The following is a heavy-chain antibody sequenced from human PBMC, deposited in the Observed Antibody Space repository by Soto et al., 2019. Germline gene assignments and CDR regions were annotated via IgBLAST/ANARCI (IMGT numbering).Heavy chain of an antibody. CDR1: GASMNNYY. CDR3: VRSGHSFGGVM. CDR2: MFYSGGS. V-gene: IGHV4-59*01. J-gene: IGHJ4*02. D-gene: IGHD3-16*01. Sequence: SETLSLTCTVSGASMNNYYGSWVRQPPGKGLEWIGYMFYSGGSNSNPSLKGRVTISVDTSKNQISLKLTSVTAADTAVYYCVRSGHSFGGVMWGQGALVTVSS.